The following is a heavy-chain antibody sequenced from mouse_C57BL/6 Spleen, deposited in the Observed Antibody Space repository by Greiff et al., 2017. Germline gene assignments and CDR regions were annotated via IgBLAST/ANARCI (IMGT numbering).Heavy chain of an antibody. CDR1: CNTFTSSW. J-gene: IGHJ2*01. V-gene: IGHV1-53*01. Sequence: QVQLQQPGTELLLPGPSVQLSCQASCNTFTSSWMHLVKQRPGQGLEWIGNINPSNGGTNYNEKFKSKATLTVAKSSSTAYMQLSSLTSEFSVVYYCARRGVYYFHTWRPGTTLPVSS. CDR2: INPSNGGT. CDR3: ARRGVYYFHT. D-gene: IGHD2-1*01.